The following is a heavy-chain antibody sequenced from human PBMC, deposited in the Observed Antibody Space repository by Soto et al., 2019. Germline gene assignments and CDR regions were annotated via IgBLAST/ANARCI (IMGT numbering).Heavy chain of an antibody. CDR3: AKAGFWSGYYSLVDY. J-gene: IGHJ4*02. D-gene: IGHD3-3*01. CDR2: ISWNSGRI. CDR1: GFTFDDYA. V-gene: IGHV3-9*01. Sequence: GGSLRLSCAASGFTFDDYAMYWVRQVPGKGLEWVSGISWNSGRIGYADSVKGRFTISRDNAKNSLYLQMNSLRAEDTALYYCAKAGFWSGYYSLVDYWGQGTLVTVSS.